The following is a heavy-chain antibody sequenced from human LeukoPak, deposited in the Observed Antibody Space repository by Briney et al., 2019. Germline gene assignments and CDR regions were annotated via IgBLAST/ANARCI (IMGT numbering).Heavy chain of an antibody. CDR3: ASRYCSSTNCYAFDY. V-gene: IGHV3-23*01. Sequence: GGSLRLSCAASGFTFSSYGMSWVRQAPGKGLEWVSAISGSGGRTYYADSVKGRFTISRDNSKNTLYLQMNSLRAEDTAVYYCASRYCSSTNCYAFDYWGQGTLVPVSS. CDR1: GFTFSSYG. D-gene: IGHD2-2*01. CDR2: ISGSGGRT. J-gene: IGHJ4*02.